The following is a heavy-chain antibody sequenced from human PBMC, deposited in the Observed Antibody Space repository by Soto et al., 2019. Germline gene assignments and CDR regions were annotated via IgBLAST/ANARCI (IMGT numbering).Heavy chain of an antibody. D-gene: IGHD3-16*01. J-gene: IGHJ4*02. CDR2: IIPIFGTA. CDR1: GGTFSSYA. V-gene: IGHV1-69*12. Sequence: QVQLVQSGAEVKKPGSSVKVSCKASGGTFSSYAISWVRQAPGQGLEWMGGIIPIFGTANYAQKFQGRVTLPGDDATSTAYWGRGSRGSGDRALFSCGRGGGGGGWGQGTLVTVSS. CDR3: GRGGGGGG.